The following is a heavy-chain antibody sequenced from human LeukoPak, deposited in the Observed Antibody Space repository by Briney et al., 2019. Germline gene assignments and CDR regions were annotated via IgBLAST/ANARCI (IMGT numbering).Heavy chain of an antibody. D-gene: IGHD3-3*01. Sequence: GGSLRLSCAASGFTVSSNYMSWVRQAPGRGLEWVSVIYSGGSTYYADSAKGRFTISRDNSKNTLYLQMNSLRAEDTAVYYCAREKNYDFWSGYYWNAFDIWGQGTMVTVSS. J-gene: IGHJ3*02. CDR1: GFTVSSNY. CDR2: IYSGGST. CDR3: AREKNYDFWSGYYWNAFDI. V-gene: IGHV3-66*02.